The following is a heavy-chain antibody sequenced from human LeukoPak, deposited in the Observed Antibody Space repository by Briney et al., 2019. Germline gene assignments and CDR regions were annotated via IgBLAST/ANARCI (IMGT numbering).Heavy chain of an antibody. V-gene: IGHV5-51*01. CDR2: IYPGDSDT. J-gene: IGHJ4*02. Sequence: GESLKISCKGSGYIFTSYWIGWVRQMPGKGLEWMGIIYPGDSDTRYSPSFQGQVTITADKSINTAYLQWSSLQASGTAMYFCARYSRGSYYFDYWGQGTLVTVSS. CDR3: ARYSRGSYYFDY. D-gene: IGHD6-19*01. CDR1: GYIFTSYW.